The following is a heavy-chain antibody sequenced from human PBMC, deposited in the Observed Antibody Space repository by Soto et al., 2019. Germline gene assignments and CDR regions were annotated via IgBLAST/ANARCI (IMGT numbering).Heavy chain of an antibody. CDR1: GDSISNSRFY. Sequence: SETLSLTCSVSGDSISNSRFYWAWIRQPPGEGLEWIGSIYHTGNAYYNPSLKGRVTIFVDTSKNQFSLKLTSVTAADTALYYCARDYFDSSDYTTNWFDPWGQGTLVT. V-gene: IGHV4-39*01. J-gene: IGHJ5*02. D-gene: IGHD3-22*01. CDR2: IYHTGNA. CDR3: ARDYFDSSDYTTNWFDP.